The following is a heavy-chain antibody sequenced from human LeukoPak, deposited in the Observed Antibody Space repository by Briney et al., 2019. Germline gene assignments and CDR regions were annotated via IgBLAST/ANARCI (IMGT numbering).Heavy chain of an antibody. CDR3: ARDGGDSSSSWGYFNY. D-gene: IGHD6-6*01. CDR1: GGSISSSNW. J-gene: IGHJ4*02. Sequence: SGTLSLTCAVSGGSISSSNWWSWVRQPPGKGLEWIGEISHSGSTNYNPSLKSRVTISVDKSKNQFSLKLSSVTAADTAVYYCARDGGDSSSSWGYFNYWGQGTLVTVSS. V-gene: IGHV4-4*02. CDR2: ISHSGST.